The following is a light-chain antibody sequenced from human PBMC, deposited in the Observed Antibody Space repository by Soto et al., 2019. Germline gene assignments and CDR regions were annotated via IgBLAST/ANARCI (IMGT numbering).Light chain of an antibody. Sequence: DIVMTQSPDSLAVSLGERATINCRASQSLFSSTTNRSYLAWYQQKAGQPPQLLLYWTSTRKSGVPGRFSGSGSGTDFTLTISSLQSEDFAVYYCQQYDNWPWTFGQGTKVEI. V-gene: IGKV4-1*01. J-gene: IGKJ1*01. CDR1: QSLFSSTTNRSY. CDR3: QQYDNWPWT. CDR2: WTS.